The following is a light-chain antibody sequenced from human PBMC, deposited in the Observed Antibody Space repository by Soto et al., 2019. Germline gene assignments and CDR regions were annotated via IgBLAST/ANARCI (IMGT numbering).Light chain of an antibody. V-gene: IGLV1-51*01. CDR3: GTWDTSLSVCYV. CDR1: SSTIGNNF. J-gene: IGLJ1*01. Sequence: VLTQPPSVSAAPGQNVTISCSGSSSTIGNNFVSWYQHLPGTAPKLLIYDNNKRPSGIPDRFSGFKSGTSATLGITGLQTGDEADYHCGTWDTSLSVCYVFGTGTKVTVL. CDR2: DNN.